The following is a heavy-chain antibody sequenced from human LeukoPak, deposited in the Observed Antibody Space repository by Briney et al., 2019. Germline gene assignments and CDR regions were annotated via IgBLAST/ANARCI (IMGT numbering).Heavy chain of an antibody. J-gene: IGHJ4*02. CDR1: GCTFSSYG. V-gene: IGHV3-33*01. CDR2: VWYDGSNK. D-gene: IGHD5-18*01. Sequence: PGGSLRLSCAASGCTFSSYGMHWVRQAPGKGLEWVAVVWYDGSNKYYADSVKGRFTISRDNSKNTLYLQMNSLRAEDTAVYYCAREGVRIQLCLDYWGQGTLVTVSS. CDR3: AREGVRIQLCLDY.